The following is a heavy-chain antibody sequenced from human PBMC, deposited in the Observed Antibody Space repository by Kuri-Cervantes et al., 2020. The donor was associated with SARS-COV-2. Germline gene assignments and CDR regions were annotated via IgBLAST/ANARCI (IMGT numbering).Heavy chain of an antibody. CDR1: GFRFNESP. D-gene: IGHD3-9*01. J-gene: IGHJ3*02. Sequence: GESLKISCVASGFRFNESPMHWVRQAPGKGLEYVSVIRPDGGWTSYGNSVRGRFTVSRDNSRNTLYLQMNSLRAGDTAVYYCARDALYYDILTGLSPNAFDIWGQGTMVTVSS. V-gene: IGHV3-64*01. CDR2: IRPDGGWT. CDR3: ARDALYYDILTGLSPNAFDI.